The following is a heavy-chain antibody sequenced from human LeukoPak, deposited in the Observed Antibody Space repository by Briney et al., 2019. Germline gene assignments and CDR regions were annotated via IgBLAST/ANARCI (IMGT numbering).Heavy chain of an antibody. CDR1: GYTFTSYA. Sequence: ASVKVSCKASGYTFTSYAMHWVRQAPGQRLEWMGWINAGNGNTKYSQKFQGRVTITRDTSASTAYMELSSLRSEDTAVYYCARESAYCGSDCRSLSDYWGQGTLVTVSS. J-gene: IGHJ4*02. CDR2: INAGNGNT. V-gene: IGHV1-3*01. D-gene: IGHD2-21*02. CDR3: ARESAYCGSDCRSLSDY.